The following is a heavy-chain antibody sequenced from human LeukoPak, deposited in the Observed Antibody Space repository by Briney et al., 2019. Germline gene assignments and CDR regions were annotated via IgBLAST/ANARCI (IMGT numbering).Heavy chain of an antibody. J-gene: IGHJ4*02. D-gene: IGHD1-26*01. CDR2: ISGSGGTT. Sequence: GGSLRLSCAASGFSFGSFAMSWVRQAPGKGLEWVSGISGSGGTTYHADSVKGRFTVSRDNSKNTLYLQMNSQRAEDTAVYYCAKHSGNYYFDYWGQGTLVTVSS. CDR1: GFSFGSFA. V-gene: IGHV3-23*01. CDR3: AKHSGNYYFDY.